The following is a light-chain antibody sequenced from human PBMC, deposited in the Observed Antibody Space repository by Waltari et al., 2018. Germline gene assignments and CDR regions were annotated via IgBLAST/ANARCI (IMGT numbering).Light chain of an antibody. Sequence: DIQMTQSPSSLSASVGDRVTITCQASQDISNYLNWYQQKPGKAPKLLIYDASNLETGVPSRFSGSGSGTDFTFTISSLHPEDIATYYCQQYDNLWTFGQGTKVEIK. V-gene: IGKV1-33*01. CDR3: QQYDNLWT. CDR2: DAS. J-gene: IGKJ1*01. CDR1: QDISNY.